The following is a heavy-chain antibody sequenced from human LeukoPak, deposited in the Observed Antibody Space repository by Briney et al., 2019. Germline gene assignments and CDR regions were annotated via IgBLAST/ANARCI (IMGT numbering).Heavy chain of an antibody. CDR1: GGSISSSNW. CDR2: IYHSGST. D-gene: IGHD3-3*01. J-gene: IGHJ5*02. V-gene: IGHV4-4*02. Sequence: PSGTLSLTCAVSGGSISSSNWWSWVRPPPGKGLEWIGEIYHSGSTNYNPSLKSRVTISVDKSKNQFSLKLSSVTAADTAVYYCARVGYDFWSGYYAYWFDPWGQGTLVTVSS. CDR3: ARVGYDFWSGYYAYWFDP.